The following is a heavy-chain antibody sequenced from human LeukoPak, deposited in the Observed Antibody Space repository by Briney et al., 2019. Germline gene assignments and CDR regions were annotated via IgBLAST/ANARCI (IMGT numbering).Heavy chain of an antibody. Sequence: SETLSLTCTVSGGSMSTYYWTWIRQPPGKGLEWIGFIYYTGSTNYNPSLKSRVTISVDTSKNQFSLKLSSVTAADTAVYYCASLGSGSYGMDVWGQGTTVTVSS. D-gene: IGHD1-26*01. CDR3: ASLGSGSYGMDV. CDR1: GGSMSTYY. CDR2: IYYTGST. J-gene: IGHJ6*02. V-gene: IGHV4-59*08.